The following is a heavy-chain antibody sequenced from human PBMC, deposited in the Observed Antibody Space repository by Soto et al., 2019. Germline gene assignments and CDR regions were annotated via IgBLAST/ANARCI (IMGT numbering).Heavy chain of an antibody. CDR2: ISGSGGST. J-gene: IGHJ5*02. D-gene: IGHD5-18*01. CDR1: GFTFSSYW. V-gene: IGHV3-23*01. CDR3: AKVMVKNWFDP. Sequence: PGGSLRLSCAASGFTFSSYWMHWVRQARGKGLEWVSAISGSGGSTYYADSVKGWFTISRDNSKNTLYLQMNSLRAEDTAVYYCAKVMVKNWFDPWGQGTLVTVSS.